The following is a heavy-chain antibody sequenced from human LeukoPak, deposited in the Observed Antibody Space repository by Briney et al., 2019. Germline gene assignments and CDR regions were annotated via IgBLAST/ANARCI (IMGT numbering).Heavy chain of an antibody. V-gene: IGHV3-7*01. CDR2: IKQDGSEK. Sequence: SGGSLRLSCAASGFTFSSYWMSWVRQAPGKGLEWVANIKQDGSEKYYVDSVKGRFTISRDNAKNSLYLQMNSLRAEDTAVYYCATPSRGYSGYDYYFDYGGQGTLVTVSS. CDR1: GFTFSSYW. D-gene: IGHD5-12*01. J-gene: IGHJ4*02. CDR3: ATPSRGYSGYDYYFDY.